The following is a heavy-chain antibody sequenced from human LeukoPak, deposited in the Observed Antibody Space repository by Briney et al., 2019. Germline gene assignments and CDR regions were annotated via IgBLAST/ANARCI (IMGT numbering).Heavy chain of an antibody. D-gene: IGHD5-12*01. V-gene: IGHV1-2*02. CDR2: INPNSGGT. CDR1: GYTFTGYY. CDR3: ARVATQDLYYFDY. Sequence: GASVKVSCRASGYTFTGYYMHWVRQAPGQGLEWMGWINPNSGGTNYAQKFQGRVTMTRDTSISTAYMELSRLRSDDTAVYYCARVATQDLYYFDYWGQGTLVTVSS. J-gene: IGHJ4*02.